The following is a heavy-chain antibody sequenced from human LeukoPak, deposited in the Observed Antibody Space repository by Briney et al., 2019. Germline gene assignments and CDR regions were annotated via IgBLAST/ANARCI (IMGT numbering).Heavy chain of an antibody. J-gene: IGHJ5*02. Sequence: SETLSLTCAVYGGSFSSYYWSWIRQPPGKGLEWIGEINHSGSTNYNPSLKSRVTISVDTSKNQFSLKLSSVTAADTAVYYCARAAPSYRGTYYFAPGGQGTLVAAPS. CDR1: GGSFSSYY. CDR2: INHSGST. V-gene: IGHV4-34*01. D-gene: IGHD1-26*01. CDR3: ARAAPSYRGTYYFAP.